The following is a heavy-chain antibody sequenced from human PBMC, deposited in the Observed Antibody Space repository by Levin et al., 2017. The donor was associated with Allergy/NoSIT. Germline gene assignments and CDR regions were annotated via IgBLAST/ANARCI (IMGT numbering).Heavy chain of an antibody. Sequence: ETLSLTCAASGFTFNNAWMSWVRQAPGKGLEWVGHIKSKTDGGTTDYAAPVKGRFTISRDDSQNMLYLQMNSLKTDDTAVYYCTTRSGVGSGIIGDGFDIWGQGTMVTVSS. J-gene: IGHJ3*02. CDR1: GFTFNNAW. CDR3: TTRSGVGSGIIGDGFDI. CDR2: IKSKTDGGTT. D-gene: IGHD3-3*01. V-gene: IGHV3-15*01.